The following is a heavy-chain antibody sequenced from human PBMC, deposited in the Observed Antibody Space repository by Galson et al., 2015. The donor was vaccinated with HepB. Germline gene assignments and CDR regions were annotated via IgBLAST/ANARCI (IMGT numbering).Heavy chain of an antibody. CDR1: GYTFTGYY. CDR3: ARGVGHYCYGMDV. V-gene: IGHV1-2*04. D-gene: IGHD2-15*01. CDR2: INPNSGGT. Sequence: SVKVSCKASGYTFTGYYMHWVRQAPGQGLEWMGRINPNSGGTNYAQKFQGWVTMTRDTSISTAYMELSRLRSDDTAVYYCARGVGHYCYGMDVWGQGTTVTVSS. J-gene: IGHJ6*02.